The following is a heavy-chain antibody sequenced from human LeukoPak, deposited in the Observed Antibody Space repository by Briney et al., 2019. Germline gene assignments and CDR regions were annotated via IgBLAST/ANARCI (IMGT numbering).Heavy chain of an antibody. D-gene: IGHD3-10*01. CDR3: ARPDMVRGVIGAFDI. J-gene: IGHJ3*02. CDR2: IYYSGST. V-gene: IGHV4-59*01. Sequence: SETLSLTCTVSGGSISSYYWSWIRQPPGKGLEWIGYIYYSGSTNYNPFLKSRVTISVDTSKNQFSLKLSSVTAADTAVYYCARPDMVRGVIGAFDIWGQGTMVTVSS. CDR1: GGSISSYY.